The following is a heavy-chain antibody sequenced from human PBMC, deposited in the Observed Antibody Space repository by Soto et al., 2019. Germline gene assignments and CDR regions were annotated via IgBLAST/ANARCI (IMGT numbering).Heavy chain of an antibody. CDR3: ARSGDPFWSGNAFDI. V-gene: IGHV4-39*01. D-gene: IGHD3-3*01. CDR2: IYYSGIT. J-gene: IGHJ3*02. Sequence: AXETLSVPCTVSGGSISSSRYYWGWIRQPPGKGLEWIVSIYYSGITYYNPSLKSRVTISVDTSKNQFSLKLSSVTAADTAVYYCARSGDPFWSGNAFDIWGQGTMVTVSS. CDR1: GGSISSSRYY.